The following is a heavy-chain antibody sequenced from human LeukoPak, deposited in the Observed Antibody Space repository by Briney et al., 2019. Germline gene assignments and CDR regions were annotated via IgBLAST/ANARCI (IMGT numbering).Heavy chain of an antibody. V-gene: IGHV4-39*01. D-gene: IGHD3-22*01. J-gene: IGHJ5*02. CDR1: GGSISSSSYY. Sequence: SETLSLTCTVSGGSISSSSYYWGWIRQPPGKGLEGIGSIYYSGSTYYNPSRKSRVTISVKTSKNQFSLKLSSVTAADTAVYYCARGFRDYYDSSGYYYWWFDPWGQGTLVTVSS. CDR3: ARGFRDYYDSSGYYYWWFDP. CDR2: IYYSGST.